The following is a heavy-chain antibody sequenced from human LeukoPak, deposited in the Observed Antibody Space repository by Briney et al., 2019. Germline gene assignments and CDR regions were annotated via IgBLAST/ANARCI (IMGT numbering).Heavy chain of an antibody. Sequence: GGSLRLSCAASGFTFSSYDMNWVRQAPGKGLQWVSDISSSGTTIYYADSVKGQFTTSRDNAKNSLYLQMNSLRAEDTAVYYCARKYCSTTSCLFDNWGQGTLVTVSS. J-gene: IGHJ4*02. D-gene: IGHD2-2*01. V-gene: IGHV3-48*03. CDR1: GFTFSSYD. CDR2: ISSSGTTI. CDR3: ARKYCSTTSCLFDN.